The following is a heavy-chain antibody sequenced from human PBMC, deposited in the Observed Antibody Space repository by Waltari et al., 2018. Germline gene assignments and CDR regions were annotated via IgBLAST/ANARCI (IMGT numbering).Heavy chain of an antibody. J-gene: IGHJ4*02. Sequence: QVQLQQWGAGLLKPSETLSLTCAVYGGSFSGYYWSWIRQPPGKGLEWIGEIKHSGSPYYNPPLKSRFTISGDTSKNQFSLKLSSVTAADTAVYYCAGQGSLGSYGYYFDYWGQGTLVTVSS. D-gene: IGHD5-18*01. CDR1: GGSFSGYY. CDR3: AGQGSLGSYGYYFDY. CDR2: IKHSGSP. V-gene: IGHV4-34*01.